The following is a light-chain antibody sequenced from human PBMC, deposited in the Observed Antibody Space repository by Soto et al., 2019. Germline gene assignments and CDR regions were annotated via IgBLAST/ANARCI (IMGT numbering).Light chain of an antibody. CDR3: QQCDSSRGFT. V-gene: IGKV3-20*01. CDR2: GAS. J-gene: IGKJ3*01. CDR1: QSVSSKY. Sequence: EIVLTQSPGTLSLSPGERATLSCRASQSVSSKYLAWYQQKPGQAPRLLIYGASNRATGIPDRFSGSGSGTDFTLTISRLEPEDFAVFYCQQCDSSRGFTFGPGTKVDIK.